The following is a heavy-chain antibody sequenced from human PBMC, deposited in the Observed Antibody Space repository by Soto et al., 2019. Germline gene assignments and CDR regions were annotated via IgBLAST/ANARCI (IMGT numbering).Heavy chain of an antibody. V-gene: IGHV1-18*01. CDR3: ARVYYDILTGYSPSFDY. J-gene: IGHJ4*02. CDR1: GYTFTSYC. Sequence: ASVKVSCKASGYTFTSYCISWVRQAPGQGLEWMGWISAYNGNTNYAQKLQGRVTMTTDTSTSTAYMELRSLRSDDTAVYYCARVYYDILTGYSPSFDYWGQGTLVTVSS. CDR2: ISAYNGNT. D-gene: IGHD3-9*01.